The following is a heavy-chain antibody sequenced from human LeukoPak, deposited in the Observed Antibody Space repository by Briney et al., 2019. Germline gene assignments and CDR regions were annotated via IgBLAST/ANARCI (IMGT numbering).Heavy chain of an antibody. CDR2: TYAGGST. J-gene: IGHJ4*02. CDR1: GFTVSSSY. Sequence: GGSLRLSCAASGFTVSSSYMSWVRQAPGKGLEWVSVTYAGGSTYYADSVKGRFTISRDKSKNTLYLQMNSLRAEDTALYYCAKRCRGAAGSCLDYWGQGTLVTVSS. V-gene: IGHV3-53*05. CDR3: AKRCRGAAGSCLDY. D-gene: IGHD6-25*01.